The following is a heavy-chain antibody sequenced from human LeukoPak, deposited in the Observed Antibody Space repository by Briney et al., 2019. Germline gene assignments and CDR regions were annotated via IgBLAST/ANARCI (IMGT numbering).Heavy chain of an antibody. CDR2: IKQDGREK. J-gene: IGHJ4*02. CDR3: ARDQGFWSGRVYYFDY. CDR1: GFTFSSYW. D-gene: IGHD3-3*01. Sequence: GGSLRLSCAASGFTFSSYWMSWVRQAPGKGLEWVANIKQDGREKYYVDSVKGRFTISRDNAKNSLYLQMNSLRAEDTAVYYCARDQGFWSGRVYYFDYWGQGTLVTVSS. V-gene: IGHV3-7*01.